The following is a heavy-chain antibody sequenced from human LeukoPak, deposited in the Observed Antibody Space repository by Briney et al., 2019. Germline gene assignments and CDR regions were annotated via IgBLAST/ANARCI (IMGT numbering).Heavy chain of an antibody. D-gene: IGHD4-17*01. CDR2: IYYSGST. V-gene: IGHV4-59*08. CDR3: ARIGDQTTGVDY. CDR1: GGSISSYY. J-gene: IGHJ4*02. Sequence: SETLSLTCTVSGGSISSYYWSWIRQPPGKGLEWIGYIYYSGSTNYNPSLKSRVTISVDTSKNQFSLKLGSVTAADTAVYYCARIGDQTTGVDYWGQGTLVTVSS.